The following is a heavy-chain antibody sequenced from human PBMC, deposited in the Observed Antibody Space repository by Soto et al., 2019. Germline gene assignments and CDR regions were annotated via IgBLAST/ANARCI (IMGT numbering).Heavy chain of an antibody. D-gene: IGHD3-22*01. CDR3: ARWEYYYERSSYYWSWFDP. J-gene: IGHJ5*02. CDR2: IYYSGST. Sequence: SETHPLSYTVSDGSIRNHYCRWIRQTPGKGLEWIGYIYYSGSTNYNPSLKSRVTISVDTSKNQFSLKLSSVTAADTAVYYCARWEYYYERSSYYWSWFDPCGEGILGTGS. CDR1: DGSIRNHY. V-gene: IGHV4-59*08.